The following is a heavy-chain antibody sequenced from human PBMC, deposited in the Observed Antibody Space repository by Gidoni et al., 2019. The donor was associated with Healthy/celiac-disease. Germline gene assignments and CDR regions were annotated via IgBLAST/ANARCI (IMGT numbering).Heavy chain of an antibody. CDR2: ISGSGGST. V-gene: IGHV3-23*01. CDR3: AKVNAYYDSSGPKIVYYFDY. Sequence: EVQLLESGGGLVQPGGSLRLSCAASGFTFSRYAMSWVRQAPGKGLEWVSAISGSGGSTYYADAVKGRFTISRDNSKNTLYLQMNSLRAEDTAVYYCAKVNAYYDSSGPKIVYYFDYWGQGTLVTVSS. J-gene: IGHJ4*02. D-gene: IGHD3-22*01. CDR1: GFTFSRYA.